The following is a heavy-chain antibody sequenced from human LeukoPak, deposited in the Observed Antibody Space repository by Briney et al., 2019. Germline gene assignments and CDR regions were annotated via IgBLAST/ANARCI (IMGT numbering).Heavy chain of an antibody. CDR1: GGSFSGYY. J-gene: IGHJ4*02. D-gene: IGHD3-3*01. CDR3: ARHTGDYDFWSGYPRSWYFDY. V-gene: IGHV4-34*01. CDR2: INHSGST. Sequence: SETLSLTRAVYGGSFSGYYWSWIRQPPGKGLEWIGEINHSGSTNYNPSLKSRVTISVDTSKNQFSLKLSSVTAADTAVYYCARHTGDYDFWSGYPRSWYFDYWGQGTLVTVSS.